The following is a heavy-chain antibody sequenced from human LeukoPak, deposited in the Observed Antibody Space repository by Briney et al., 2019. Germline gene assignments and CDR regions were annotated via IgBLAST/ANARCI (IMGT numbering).Heavy chain of an antibody. CDR3: ARAPGVPAARNYYYYMDV. Sequence: ASVKVSCKASGGTFSSYAISWVRQAPGQGLEWMGGIIPIFGTANYAQKFQGRVTITTDESTSTAYMELSSLRSEDTAVYYCARAPGVPAARNYYYYMDVWGKGTTVTVSS. CDR1: GGTFSSYA. J-gene: IGHJ6*03. V-gene: IGHV1-69*05. D-gene: IGHD2-2*01. CDR2: IIPIFGTA.